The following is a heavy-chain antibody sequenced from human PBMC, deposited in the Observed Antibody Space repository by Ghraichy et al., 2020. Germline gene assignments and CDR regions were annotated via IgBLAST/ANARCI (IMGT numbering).Heavy chain of an antibody. Sequence: GSLRLSCTVSGGSISRSSYYWGWIRQPPGKGLEWIGSIYYSGSTYYNPSLKSRVTISVDTSKNQFSLKLSSVTAADTAVYYCATPGSSSWNGWFDPWGQGTLVTVSS. J-gene: IGHJ5*02. V-gene: IGHV4-39*01. CDR1: GGSISRSSYY. CDR3: ATPGSSSWNGWFDP. D-gene: IGHD6-13*01. CDR2: IYYSGST.